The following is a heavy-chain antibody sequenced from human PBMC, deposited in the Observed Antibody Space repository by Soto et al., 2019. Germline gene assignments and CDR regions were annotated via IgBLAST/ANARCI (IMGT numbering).Heavy chain of an antibody. V-gene: IGHV4-59*08. J-gene: IGHJ6*02. Sequence: SETLSLTCTVSGGSISSYYWSWIRQPPGKGLEWIGYIYYSGSTYYNPSLKSRVTISVDTSKNQFSLKLSSVTAADTAVYYCLGERTGMDVWGQGTTVTVSS. CDR3: LGERTGMDV. CDR2: IYYSGST. CDR1: GGSISSYY. D-gene: IGHD1-1*01.